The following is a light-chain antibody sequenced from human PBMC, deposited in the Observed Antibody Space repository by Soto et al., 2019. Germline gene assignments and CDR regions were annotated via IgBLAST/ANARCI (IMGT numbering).Light chain of an antibody. CDR1: QGFSSA. V-gene: IGKV1-13*02. Sequence: AIQVTQSPSSLSASVGDTVTITCRASQGFSSAFAWYQQKPGKVPRLLIYDVFNLQSGVPSRFSGSGSGTDFTLTISRLQPEDLATYYCQQLETYPLTFGQGTRLEVK. CDR3: QQLETYPLT. J-gene: IGKJ5*01. CDR2: DVF.